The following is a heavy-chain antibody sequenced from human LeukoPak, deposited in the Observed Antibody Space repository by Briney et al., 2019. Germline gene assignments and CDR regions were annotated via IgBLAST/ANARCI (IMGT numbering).Heavy chain of an antibody. J-gene: IGHJ4*02. CDR3: AKERGVGYYGSGSYYKEGQLHRWYFDY. D-gene: IGHD3-10*01. CDR1: GFTFSNYA. V-gene: IGHV3-23*01. CDR2: ISGSGSTT. Sequence: GGSLRLSCAASGFTFSNYAMTWVRQAPGKGLEWVSAISGSGSTTYYADSVKGRFTISRDNSKSTLYLQMNSMRAEDTAVYYCAKERGVGYYGSGSYYKEGQLHRWYFDYWGQGTLVTVSS.